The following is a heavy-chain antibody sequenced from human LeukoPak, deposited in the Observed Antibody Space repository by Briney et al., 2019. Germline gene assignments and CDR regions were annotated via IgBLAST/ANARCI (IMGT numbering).Heavy chain of an antibody. V-gene: IGHV3-64*04. CDR2: INSNGGST. CDR1: GFTFSNYA. J-gene: IGHJ4*02. CDR3: ARELLGAFDY. Sequence: GGSLRLSCSASGFTFSNYAMHWVRRAPGKGLEYVSIINSNGGSTYYTDSVKGRFTISRDNSKNTLYLQMNSLRAEDTAVYYCARELLGAFDYWGQGTQVTVSS. D-gene: IGHD7-27*01.